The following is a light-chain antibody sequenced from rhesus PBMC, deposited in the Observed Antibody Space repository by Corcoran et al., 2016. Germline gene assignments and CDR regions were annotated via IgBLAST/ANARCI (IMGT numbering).Light chain of an antibody. Sequence: QAAPTQPPSVSGSPGQSVTISCTGTSSDVGAYDYVSWYQQHPGKAPKLMIYGVNKRPSGVSDRFSGSRSGNTASLTISGLQAEDEADYSCCSYTTSSTYIFGAGTRLTVL. CDR1: SSDVGAYDY. CDR2: GVN. J-gene: IGLJ1*01. CDR3: CSYTTSSTYI. V-gene: IGLV2S7*01.